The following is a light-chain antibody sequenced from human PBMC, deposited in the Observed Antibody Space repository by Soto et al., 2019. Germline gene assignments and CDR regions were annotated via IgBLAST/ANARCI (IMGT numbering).Light chain of an antibody. CDR2: AAS. CDR3: QQASSFPPT. CDR1: QDISSW. Sequence: DIQMTQSPSSVCASLGDVVTITCLSSQDISSWLAWYQQKPGKAPKIMIYAASSLQGGVPSRFSGSGSGTEFTLTISSLQPEDFATYYCQQASSFPPTFGQGTRLEI. J-gene: IGKJ5*01. V-gene: IGKV1-12*01.